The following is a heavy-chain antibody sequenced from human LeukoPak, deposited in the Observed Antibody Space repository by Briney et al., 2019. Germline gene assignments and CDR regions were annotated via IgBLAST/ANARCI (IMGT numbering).Heavy chain of an antibody. CDR2: MYYTETT. Sequence: SETLSLTCTVPGGSIRSGSYYWGWIRQPPGKGLEWIGCMYYTETTYYNPSLKSRVTMSLDTSKSRFSLKLSSVTGPGPAVYYRARGGSIFGPPEDWGQGTLVTVSP. CDR3: ARGGSIFGPPED. J-gene: IGHJ4*02. CDR1: GGSIRSGSYY. V-gene: IGHV4-39*07. D-gene: IGHD3-3*01.